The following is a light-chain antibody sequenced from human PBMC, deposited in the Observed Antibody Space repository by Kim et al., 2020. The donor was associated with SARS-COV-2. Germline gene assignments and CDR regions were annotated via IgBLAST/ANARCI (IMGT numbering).Light chain of an antibody. CDR2: GAS. Sequence: EIVMTQSPATLSVSPGERATLSCRASQSVSSNLAWYQQKPGQAPRLLIYGASTRATGIPARFSGSGSGTEFTLTISSLQSEDFAVYYCQQYNNWPPSITFGQGTRLVI. J-gene: IGKJ5*01. CDR1: QSVSSN. V-gene: IGKV3-15*01. CDR3: QQYNNWPPSIT.